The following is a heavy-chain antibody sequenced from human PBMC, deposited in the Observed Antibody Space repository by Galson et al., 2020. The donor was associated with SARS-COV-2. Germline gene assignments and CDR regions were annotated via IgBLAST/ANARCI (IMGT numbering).Heavy chain of an antibody. V-gene: IGHV1-58*01. CDR2: TVVGSGKT. Sequence: SVKVSCKTPGFTFTSSAVQWVRHARGQRLEWIGWTVVGSGKTNYAQKFQERVTITRDMSTSTAYMELSSLRYEDTAVYYCAAFVARPVYWGQGTLVTVSS. CDR1: GFTFTSSA. CDR3: AAFVARPVY. D-gene: IGHD6-6*01. J-gene: IGHJ4*02.